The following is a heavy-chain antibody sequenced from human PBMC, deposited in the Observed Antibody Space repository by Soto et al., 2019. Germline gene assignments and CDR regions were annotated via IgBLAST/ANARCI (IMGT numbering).Heavy chain of an antibody. V-gene: IGHV1-2*06. CDR2: INPNSGDI. J-gene: IGHJ4*02. CDR1: GYTFTGYY. CDR3: ARDRPTGTDRESDY. D-gene: IGHD1-1*01. Sequence: ALVKVSCKASGYTFTGYYIHWVRQAPGQGLEWVGRINPNSGDINYAQKFQGRVTMTRDTSISTVYMELSRLRSDDTAVYYCARDRPTGTDRESDYWGQGTLVTVSS.